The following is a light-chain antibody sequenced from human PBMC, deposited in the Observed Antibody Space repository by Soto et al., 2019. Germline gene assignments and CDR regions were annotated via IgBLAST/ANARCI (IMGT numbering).Light chain of an antibody. J-gene: IGKJ1*01. CDR1: QTITRW. CDR3: EEYNSYSWT. CDR2: YAS. Sequence: DIQMTQSPSTLSASVGDRVTITCRASQTITRWMAWYQQKTGKAPKLLCYYASTLESGVLSRFSVNRTGTEFKHTISYLHPNDFATDNSEEYNSYSWTVRQVTKAEV. V-gene: IGKV1-5*01.